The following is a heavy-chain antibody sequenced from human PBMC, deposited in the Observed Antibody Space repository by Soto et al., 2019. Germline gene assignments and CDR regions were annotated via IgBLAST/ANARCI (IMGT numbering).Heavy chain of an antibody. CDR1: GFTFNNYW. Sequence: EVQLVESGGGLVQPGGSLRLSCAASGFTFNNYWMHWVRQTPGKGPVWVSSIKSDGSITNYADSVRGRFTIPRDNAKNTLDLEMDSLRGEDTAVYYCGKGHIRGNYDYWGQGSLVTVSS. CDR3: GKGHIRGNYDY. V-gene: IGHV3-74*01. CDR2: IKSDGSIT. D-gene: IGHD1-26*01. J-gene: IGHJ4*02.